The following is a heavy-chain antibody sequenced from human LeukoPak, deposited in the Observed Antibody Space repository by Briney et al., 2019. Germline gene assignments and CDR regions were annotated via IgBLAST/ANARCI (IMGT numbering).Heavy chain of an antibody. J-gene: IGHJ4*02. D-gene: IGHD2-21*02. CDR1: GYTFTGYY. V-gene: IGHV1-2*04. Sequence: ASVKVSCKASGYTFTGYYMHWVRQAPGQGLEWMGWINPNSGGTNYAQKFQGWVTMTRDTSISTAYMELSRLRSEDTAVYYCARAQVGNCGGDCYLSRAELDYWGQGTLVTVSS. CDR2: INPNSGGT. CDR3: ARAQVGNCGGDCYLSRAELDY.